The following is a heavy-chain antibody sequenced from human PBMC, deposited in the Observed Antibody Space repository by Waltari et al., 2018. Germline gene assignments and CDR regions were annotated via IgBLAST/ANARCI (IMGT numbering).Heavy chain of an antibody. V-gene: IGHV4-34*01. Sequence: QVQLQQWGAGLLKPSETLSLTCAVYGGSFSGYYWSWIRQPPGKGLEWIGEINHSGSTNYNPSLKSRVTISVDTSKNQFSLKLSSVTAADTAVYYCARKTPVGADYWGQGTLVTVSS. D-gene: IGHD3-16*01. J-gene: IGHJ4*02. CDR1: GGSFSGYY. CDR3: ARKTPVGADY. CDR2: INHSGST.